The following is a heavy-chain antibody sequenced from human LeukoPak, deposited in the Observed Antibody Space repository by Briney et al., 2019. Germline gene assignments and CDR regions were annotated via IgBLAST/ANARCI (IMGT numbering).Heavy chain of an antibody. Sequence: GGSLRLPCAASGFTFDDYAMHWVRQAPGKGLEWVSGISWNSGSIGYADSVKGRFTISRDNAKNSLYLQMNSLRAEDTALYYCAKDKYYDSSGYNPFDYWGQGTLVTVSS. J-gene: IGHJ4*02. CDR3: AKDKYYDSSGYNPFDY. V-gene: IGHV3-9*01. CDR2: ISWNSGSI. CDR1: GFTFDDYA. D-gene: IGHD3-22*01.